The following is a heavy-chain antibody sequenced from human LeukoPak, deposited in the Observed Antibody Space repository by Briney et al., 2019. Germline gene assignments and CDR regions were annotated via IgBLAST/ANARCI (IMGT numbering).Heavy chain of an antibody. CDR3: ARDNSSGSRGWFDP. V-gene: IGHV3-11*06. Sequence: LSLTCAVYGGSFSGYYWSWIRQAPGKGLEWVSYISSSSSYTNYADSVKGRFTISRDNAKNSLYLQMNSLRAEDTAVYYCARDNSSGSRGWFDPWGQGTLVTVSS. J-gene: IGHJ5*02. CDR2: ISSSSSYT. D-gene: IGHD6-19*01. CDR1: GGSFSGYY.